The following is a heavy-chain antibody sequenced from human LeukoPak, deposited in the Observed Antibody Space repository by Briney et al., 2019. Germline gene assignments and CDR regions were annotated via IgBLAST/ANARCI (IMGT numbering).Heavy chain of an antibody. V-gene: IGHV3-9*01. Sequence: GRSLRLSCAASGFTFENYAMHWVRKVPGKGLEWVSGISWNGGIIGYADSVKGRFTISRGSAKNSLYLQMNSLRVEDTALYYCAKGGLRLYFGQFHYWGQGTLVTVSS. D-gene: IGHD3-10*01. CDR2: ISWNGGII. CDR1: GFTFENYA. CDR3: AKGGLRLYFGQFHY. J-gene: IGHJ4*02.